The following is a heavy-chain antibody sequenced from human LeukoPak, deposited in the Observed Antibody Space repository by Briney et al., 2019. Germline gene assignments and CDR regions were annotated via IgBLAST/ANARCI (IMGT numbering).Heavy chain of an antibody. CDR1: GFTFSSYW. D-gene: IGHD6-13*01. CDR3: ARACIAAAPKHWFDR. V-gene: IGHV3-74*01. CDR2: INSDGSST. Sequence: GGSLRLSCAASGFTFSSYWMHWVRHAPGKGLVWVSRINSDGSSTSYADSVKGRFTISRDNAKNTLYLQMNSLRAEDTAVYYCARACIAAAPKHWFDRWGQGTLVTVSS. J-gene: IGHJ5*02.